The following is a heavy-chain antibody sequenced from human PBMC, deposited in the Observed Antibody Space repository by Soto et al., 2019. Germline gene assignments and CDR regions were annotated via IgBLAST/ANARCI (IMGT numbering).Heavy chain of an antibody. CDR1: GFSLSNARMG. D-gene: IGHD6-13*01. CDR2: IFSNDEK. V-gene: IGHV2-26*01. J-gene: IGHJ5*02. CDR3: ARIQGSGMIAAAGTDWFDP. Sequence: SGPTLVNPTETLTLTCTVSGFSLSNARMGVSWIRQPPGKALEWLAHIFSNDEKSYSTSLKSRLTISKDTSKSQVVLTMTNVDPVDTATYYCARIQGSGMIAAAGTDWFDPWGQGTLVTVSS.